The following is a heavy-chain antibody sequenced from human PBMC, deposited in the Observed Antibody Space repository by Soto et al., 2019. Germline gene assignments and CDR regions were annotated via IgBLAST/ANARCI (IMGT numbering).Heavy chain of an antibody. J-gene: IGHJ3*01. Sequence: SETLSLTCTVSGGSISSYYGSWIRQPPGKGLEWIGYIYYSGSTNYNPSLKSRVTISVDTSKNQFSLKLSSVTAADTAVYYCARQWGIHAFDFWGQGKMVTGSS. CDR2: IYYSGST. D-gene: IGHD6-13*01. V-gene: IGHV4-59*08. CDR1: GGSISSYY. CDR3: ARQWGIHAFDF.